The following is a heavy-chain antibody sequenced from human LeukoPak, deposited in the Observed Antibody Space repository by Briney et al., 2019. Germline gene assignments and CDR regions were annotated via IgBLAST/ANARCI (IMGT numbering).Heavy chain of an antibody. Sequence: SETLSLTCAVCGGSFSGYYWSWIRQPPGKGLEWIGEINHSGSTNYNPSLKSRVTISVDTSKNQFSLKLSSVTAADTAVYYCARGGYCSGGSCYYAEQFDYWGQGTLVTVSS. V-gene: IGHV4-34*01. CDR1: GGSFSGYY. CDR3: ARGGYCSGGSCYYAEQFDY. CDR2: INHSGST. D-gene: IGHD2-15*01. J-gene: IGHJ4*02.